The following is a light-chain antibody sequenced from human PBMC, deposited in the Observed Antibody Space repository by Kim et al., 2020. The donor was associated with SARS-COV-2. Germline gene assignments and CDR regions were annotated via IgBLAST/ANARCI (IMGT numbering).Light chain of an antibody. Sequence: PGQSVAISCSGTRGDLDSYKYVSWYQQHPGKSPKLIIYEVTKRPSGVPDRFSGSMSGNTASLTVSGLQAEDEADYYCASHGGYDYVFGTGTKVTVL. CDR2: EVT. V-gene: IGLV2-8*01. J-gene: IGLJ1*01. CDR3: ASHGGYDYV. CDR1: RGDLDSYKY.